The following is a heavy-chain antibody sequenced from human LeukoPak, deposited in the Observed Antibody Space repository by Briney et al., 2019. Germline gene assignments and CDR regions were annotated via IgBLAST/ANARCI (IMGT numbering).Heavy chain of an antibody. CDR1: GGSFSGYY. J-gene: IGHJ4*02. CDR3: ARGHPVTALDY. CDR2: INHSGST. Sequence: SETLSLTCAVYGGSFSGYYWSWIRQPPGKGLEWIGEINHSGSTNYNPSLKSRVTISVDTSKNQFSLKLSSVTAADTAVYYCARGHPVTALDYWGQGTLVTVSP. V-gene: IGHV4-34*01. D-gene: IGHD4-11*01.